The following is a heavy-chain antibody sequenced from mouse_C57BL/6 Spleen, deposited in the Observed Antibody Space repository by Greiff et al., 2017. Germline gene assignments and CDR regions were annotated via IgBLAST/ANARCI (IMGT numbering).Heavy chain of an antibody. V-gene: IGHV1-5*01. CDR1: GYTFTSYW. D-gene: IGHD3-3*01. CDR3: TGHQRGTGAMEC. CDR2: IYPGSSDT. Sequence: VQLQQSGTVLARPGASVKMSCKTSGYTFTSYWMHWVKQRPGQGLEWIGAIYPGSSDTSYNQKFKGKAKLTAVTAASTAYMELSSLTNEDSAVYYYTGHQRGTGAMECWGKGTSVTVSS. J-gene: IGHJ4*01.